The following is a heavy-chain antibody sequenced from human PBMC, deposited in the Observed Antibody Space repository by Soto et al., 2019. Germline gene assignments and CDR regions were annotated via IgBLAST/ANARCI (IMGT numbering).Heavy chain of an antibody. V-gene: IGHV4-34*01. Sequence: PSETLSLTCAVYGGSFSGYYWSWIRQPPGKGLEWIGEINHSGSTNYNPSLKSRVTISVDTSKNQFSLKLSSVTAADTAVYYCARGFRVTTVTRYFDYWGQGTLVTVS. CDR2: INHSGST. D-gene: IGHD4-17*01. CDR1: GGSFSGYY. CDR3: ARGFRVTTVTRYFDY. J-gene: IGHJ4*02.